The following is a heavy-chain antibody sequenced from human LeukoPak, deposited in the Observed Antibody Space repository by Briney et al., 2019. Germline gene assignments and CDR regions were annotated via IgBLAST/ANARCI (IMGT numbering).Heavy chain of an antibody. Sequence: SQTLSLTCTVPGGSISSGSYYWSSIRQPAGKGLEWIGRIYTSGSTNYNPSLKSRVTISVDTSKNQFSLKLSSVTAADTAVYYCARGRYDFWSGYYPFDYWGQGTLVTVSS. D-gene: IGHD3-3*01. V-gene: IGHV4-61*02. CDR1: GGSISSGSYY. J-gene: IGHJ4*02. CDR3: ARGRYDFWSGYYPFDY. CDR2: IYTSGST.